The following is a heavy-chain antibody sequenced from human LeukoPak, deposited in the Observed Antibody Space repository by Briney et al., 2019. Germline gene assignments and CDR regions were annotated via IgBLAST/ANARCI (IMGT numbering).Heavy chain of an antibody. Sequence: PGGSLRLSCAASGFTFSSYAMHWVRQAPGKGLEWVAVISYDGSNKYYADSVKGRFTISRDNSKNTLYLQMNSLRAEDTAVYYCASLYGSGSYSTPDYFDCWGQGTLVTVSS. J-gene: IGHJ4*02. CDR3: ASLYGSGSYSTPDYFDC. V-gene: IGHV3-30*04. CDR2: ISYDGSNK. D-gene: IGHD3-10*01. CDR1: GFTFSSYA.